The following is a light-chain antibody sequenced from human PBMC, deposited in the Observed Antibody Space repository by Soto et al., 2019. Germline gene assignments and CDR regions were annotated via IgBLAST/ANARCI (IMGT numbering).Light chain of an antibody. CDR1: QDIRSH. J-gene: IGKJ1*01. CDR2: DAS. Sequence: ENVLTQYTGTLSLSPGERVTLSCRASQDIRSHLAWYQQKPGQAPRLLIFDASSRATGIPDRFSGSGSGTDFTLSISRLEPEDFAVYYCQQYGTSPRTFGQGTMVDVK. V-gene: IGKV3-20*01. CDR3: QQYGTSPRT.